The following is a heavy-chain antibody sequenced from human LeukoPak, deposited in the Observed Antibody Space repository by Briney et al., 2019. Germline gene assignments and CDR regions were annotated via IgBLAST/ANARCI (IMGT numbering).Heavy chain of an antibody. Sequence: SETLSLTCTVSGGSISSYYWSWIRQPAGKGLEWIGRIYYSGTTNYNPSLKSRVTISVDTSKNQFSLKLNSVTAADTAVYYCARGVYIAAAQYGYWGQGTLVTVSS. V-gene: IGHV4-4*07. CDR2: IYYSGTT. J-gene: IGHJ4*02. D-gene: IGHD6-13*01. CDR1: GGSISSYY. CDR3: ARGVYIAAAQYGY.